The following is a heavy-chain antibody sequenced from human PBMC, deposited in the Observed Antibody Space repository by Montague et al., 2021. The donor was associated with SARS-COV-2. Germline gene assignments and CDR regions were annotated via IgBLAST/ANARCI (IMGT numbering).Heavy chain of an antibody. Sequence: CAISGDSVSRNSAAWNWIRQSPSRGLEWLGRTYYRSKWYNDYAVSVKSRITINPDTSKNQFSLQLNSVTPEDTAVYYCARGLWFGGLLSLYYYYGMDVWGQGTTVTVSS. CDR3: ARGLWFGGLLSLYYYYGMDV. D-gene: IGHD3-10*01. CDR2: TYYRSKWYN. V-gene: IGHV6-1*01. CDR1: GDSVSRNSAA. J-gene: IGHJ6*02.